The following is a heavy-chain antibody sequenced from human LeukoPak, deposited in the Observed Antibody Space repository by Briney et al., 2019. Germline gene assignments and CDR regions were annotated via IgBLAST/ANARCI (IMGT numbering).Heavy chain of an antibody. D-gene: IGHD6-19*01. J-gene: IGHJ5*02. V-gene: IGHV1-18*01. CDR3: ARGGGLVPGTWFDP. CDR1: GYIFTSYG. Sequence: ASVKVSCKASGYIFTSYGISWVRQAPGQGLEWMGWISAYNGNTNYAQELQGRVTMTTDTSTSTAYLELRSLRSDDTAVYYCARGGGLVPGTWFDPWGQGTLVTVSS. CDR2: ISAYNGNT.